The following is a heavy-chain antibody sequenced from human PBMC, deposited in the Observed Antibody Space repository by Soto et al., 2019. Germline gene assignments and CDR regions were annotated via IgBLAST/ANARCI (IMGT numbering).Heavy chain of an antibody. D-gene: IGHD1-7*01. Sequence: VGSLRLSCQASGFNFDNYGMHWVRQAPGKGLEWVAVITYDGSFQYYADSVKGRFTISRDNSKNTLSLHLNTLKPEDTAIYHCAKDRVGGTFYTPLAFWGQGTMVTVSS. V-gene: IGHV3-30*18. J-gene: IGHJ4*02. CDR2: ITYDGSFQ. CDR3: AKDRVGGTFYTPLAF. CDR1: GFNFDNYG.